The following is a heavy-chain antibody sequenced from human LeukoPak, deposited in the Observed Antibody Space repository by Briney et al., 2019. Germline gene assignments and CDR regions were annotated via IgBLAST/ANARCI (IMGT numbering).Heavy chain of an antibody. CDR1: GGSISSYY. J-gene: IGHJ6*03. CDR2: IYYSGST. Sequence: PSETLSLTCTVSGGSISSYYWSRIRQPPGKGLEWIGYIYYSGSTNYNPSLKSRVTISVDTSKNQFSLKLSSVTAADTAVYYCARAPPYDYVWGSYRYQEGYYMDVWGKGTTVTVSS. CDR3: ARAPPYDYVWGSYRYQEGYYMDV. D-gene: IGHD3-16*02. V-gene: IGHV4-59*01.